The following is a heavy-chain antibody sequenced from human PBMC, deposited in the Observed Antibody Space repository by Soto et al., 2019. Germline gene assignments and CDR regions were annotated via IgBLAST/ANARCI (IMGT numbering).Heavy chain of an antibody. CDR2: LSGSGVST. J-gene: IGHJ4*02. D-gene: IGHD5-18*01. CDR1: GFPFSNYA. Sequence: GGSLRLSCVASGFPFSNYAMTWVRQAPGKGLEWVSALSGSGVSTYYADSVMGRFTISRDNSKNTVYLQMNSLRAEDTAVYYCARDMQLWRLDYWGQGTQVTVSS. CDR3: ARDMQLWRLDY. V-gene: IGHV3-23*01.